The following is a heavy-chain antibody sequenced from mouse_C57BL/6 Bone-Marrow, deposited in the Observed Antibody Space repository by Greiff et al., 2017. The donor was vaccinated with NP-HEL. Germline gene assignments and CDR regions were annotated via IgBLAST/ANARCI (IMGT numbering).Heavy chain of an antibody. J-gene: IGHJ1*03. CDR1: GYTFTSYW. V-gene: IGHV1-53*01. D-gene: IGHD1-1*01. CDR2: INPSNGGT. CDR3: ARGTTVVAAYWYFDG. Sequence: QVQLQQPGTELVKPGASVKLSCKASGYTFTSYWMHWVKQRPGQGLEWIGNINPSNGGTNYNEKFKSKATLTVDKSSSTAYMQLSSLTSEDSAVYYCARGTTVVAAYWYFDGWGTVTTVTVSS.